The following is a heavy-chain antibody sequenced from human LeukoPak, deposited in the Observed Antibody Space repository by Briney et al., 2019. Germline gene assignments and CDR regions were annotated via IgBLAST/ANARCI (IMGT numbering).Heavy chain of an antibody. CDR3: ARDDPGGNSWYFDL. J-gene: IGHJ2*01. CDR2: IKQDGSEK. Sequence: PGGSLRLSCAASGFTFSNYWMSWVRQAPGKGLEWVANIKQDGSEKYYVDSVKGRFTISRDNAKNSLYLQMNSLRAEDTAVYYCARDDPGGNSWYFDLWGRGTLVTVSS. CDR1: GFTFSNYW. D-gene: IGHD4-23*01. V-gene: IGHV3-7*01.